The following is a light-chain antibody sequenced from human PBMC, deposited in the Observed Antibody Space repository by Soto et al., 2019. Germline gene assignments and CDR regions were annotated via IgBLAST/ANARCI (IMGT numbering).Light chain of an antibody. V-gene: IGLV2-11*01. CDR1: SNDVGGYNF. CDR2: DVS. J-gene: IGLJ2*01. CDR3: SSYAGSYTLV. Sequence: QSVLTQPRSVSGSPGQSVTISCTGTSNDVGGYNFVSWYQQHPGKVPKLFIYDVSRRPSGVPDRFSGSKSVNTASLTISGHQAEDEADYYCSSYAGSYTLVFGGGTQLTVL.